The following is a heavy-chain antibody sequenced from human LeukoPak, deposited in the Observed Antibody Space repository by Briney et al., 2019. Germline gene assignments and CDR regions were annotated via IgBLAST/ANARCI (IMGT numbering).Heavy chain of an antibody. Sequence: PHASVPVSRKSSLYTLTGYYMHGVRQTPGQGLEWVGWIKPNSGGTNYAQKFQGRVTMTRDTSISTAYMELSRLRSDDTAVYDCASDGVIVRFSYGMDVWGQGTTVTVSS. CDR2: IKPNSGGT. CDR1: LYTLTGYY. V-gene: IGHV1-2*02. J-gene: IGHJ6*02. D-gene: IGHD3-3*01. CDR3: ASDGVIVRFSYGMDV.